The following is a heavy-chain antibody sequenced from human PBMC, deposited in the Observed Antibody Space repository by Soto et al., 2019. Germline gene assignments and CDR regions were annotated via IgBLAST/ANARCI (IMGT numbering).Heavy chain of an antibody. D-gene: IGHD3-22*01. Sequence: SETLSLTCTVSGGSISSYYWSWIRQPPGKGLEWIGYIYYRGSTDYNPSLKSRVTISVDTSKNQFSLKLSSVTAADTAVYYCVRGDGDYYDGNGYLGRHWGQGTLVTVSS. J-gene: IGHJ4*02. V-gene: IGHV4-59*01. CDR1: GGSISSYY. CDR2: IYYRGST. CDR3: VRGDGDYYDGNGYLGRH.